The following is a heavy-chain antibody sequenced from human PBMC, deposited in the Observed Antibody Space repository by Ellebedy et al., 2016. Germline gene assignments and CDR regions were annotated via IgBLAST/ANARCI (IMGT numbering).Heavy chain of an antibody. Sequence: GSLRLSCTVSDDSITEYYWSWIRQPPGKGLDYIGYVFYTGITNYNPSLMGRVTISMDTSTKQLTLRLTSVTAADTAVFYCARDFRRATIYYFDSWGQGKLVTVSS. V-gene: IGHV4-59*12. J-gene: IGHJ4*02. CDR3: ARDFRRATIYYFDS. D-gene: IGHD5-24*01. CDR2: VFYTGIT. CDR1: DDSITEYY.